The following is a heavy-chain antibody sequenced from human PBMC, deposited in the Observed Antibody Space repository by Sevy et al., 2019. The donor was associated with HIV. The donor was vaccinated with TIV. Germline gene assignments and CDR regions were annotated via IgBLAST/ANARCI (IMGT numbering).Heavy chain of an antibody. CDR2: INAGNGNT. J-gene: IGHJ6*03. V-gene: IGHV1-3*01. CDR1: GYTFTSYA. D-gene: IGHD3-10*01. CDR3: AREKRSYYGSGSYPIPTLYMDV. Sequence: ASVKVSCKASGYTFTSYAMHWVRQAPGQRLEWMGWINAGNGNTKYSQKFQGRVTITRDTSASTAYMELSSLRSEDTAVYYCAREKRSYYGSGSYPIPTLYMDVWGKGTTFTVSS.